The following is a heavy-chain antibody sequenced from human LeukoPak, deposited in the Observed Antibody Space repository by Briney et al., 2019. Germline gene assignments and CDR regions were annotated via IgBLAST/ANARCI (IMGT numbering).Heavy chain of an antibody. Sequence: PGGSLRLSCAASGFTFSSYSMNWVRQAPGKGLEWDSAISGSGGSTYYADSVKGRFTISRDNFKNTLFLQMNSLRAEDTAVYHCAKSDSSTWYEFYPWGQGTLVTVSS. CDR1: GFTFSSYS. V-gene: IGHV3-23*01. D-gene: IGHD6-13*01. CDR3: AKSDSSTWYEFYP. J-gene: IGHJ5*02. CDR2: ISGSGGST.